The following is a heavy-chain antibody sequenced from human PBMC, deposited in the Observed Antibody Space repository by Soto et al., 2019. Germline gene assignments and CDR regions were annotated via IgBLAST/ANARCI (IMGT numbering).Heavy chain of an antibody. CDR2: MYNTGST. V-gene: IGHV4-59*08. D-gene: IGHD3-3*02. CDR1: GGSISTYY. CDR3: ASPKIAFYNWFDP. J-gene: IGHJ5*02. Sequence: SETLSLTCTVSGGSISTYYWSWIRQPPGKGLEWIGYMYNTGSTIYNPSLKSRVTISVDTSKNQFTLKLNSVTAADTAVYYCASPKIAFYNWFDPWGQGSLVTVSS.